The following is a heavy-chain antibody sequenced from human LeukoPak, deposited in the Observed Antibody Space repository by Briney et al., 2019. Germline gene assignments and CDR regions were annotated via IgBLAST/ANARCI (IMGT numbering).Heavy chain of an antibody. V-gene: IGHV4-59*01. D-gene: IGHD3-10*01. CDR1: GGSISLYC. CDR2: FYDTRSP. CDR3: ARGRGSLTY. Sequence: KSSETLSLTCTVSGGSISLYCWSWIRQPPGKGLEWVGYFYDTRSPNYNPSLERRVTISVDMSRNQFSLNLTSVTAADTAVYYCARGRGSLTYWGQGTLATVSS. J-gene: IGHJ4*02.